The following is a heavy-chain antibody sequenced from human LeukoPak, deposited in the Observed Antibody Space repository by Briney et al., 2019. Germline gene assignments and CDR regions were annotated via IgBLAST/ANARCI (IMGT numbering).Heavy chain of an antibody. CDR3: AREGTPTYYDFWSGYYAQEYFDY. CDR2: INGDGRTT. J-gene: IGHJ4*02. D-gene: IGHD3-3*01. Sequence: GGSLRLSCAASGFTLSSHWMHWVRQPPGKGLVWVSRINGDGRTTSYADSVKGRFTISKDNAKNTLYLQMNSLRAEDTAVYYCAREGTPTYYDFWSGYYAQEYFDYWGQGTLVTVSS. CDR1: GFTLSSHW. V-gene: IGHV3-74*01.